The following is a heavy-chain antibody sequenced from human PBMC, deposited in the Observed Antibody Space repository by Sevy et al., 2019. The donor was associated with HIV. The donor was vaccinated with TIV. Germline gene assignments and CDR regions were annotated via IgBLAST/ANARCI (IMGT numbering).Heavy chain of an antibody. V-gene: IGHV3-15*01. CDR2: IKSKADGGKT. Sequence: GGSRRLACAASGFTFTYAWMSWVRQAPGKGLEWVGRIKSKADGGKTDYAAPVKGRFNISRDDSKNTQYLQMNSLKTDDTAVYYCTTDPIIVLLVTDGMDVWGQGTTVTVSS. D-gene: IGHD2-8*02. CDR3: TTDPIIVLLVTDGMDV. CDR1: GFTFTYAW. J-gene: IGHJ6*02.